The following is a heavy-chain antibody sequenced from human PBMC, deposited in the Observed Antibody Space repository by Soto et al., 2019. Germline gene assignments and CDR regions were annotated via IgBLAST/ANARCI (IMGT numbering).Heavy chain of an antibody. J-gene: IGHJ4*02. D-gene: IGHD3-9*01. CDR2: IWYDGSNK. CDR3: ARDQSEGSYYDILTGYYLGSQNFDY. V-gene: IGHV3-33*01. CDR1: GFTFSSYG. Sequence: QVQLVESGGGVVQPGRSLRLSCAASGFTFSSYGMHWVRQAPGKGLEWVAVIWYDGSNKYYADSVKGRFTISRDNSKNTLYLQMNSLRAEDTAVYYCARDQSEGSYYDILTGYYLGSQNFDYWGQGTLVTVSS.